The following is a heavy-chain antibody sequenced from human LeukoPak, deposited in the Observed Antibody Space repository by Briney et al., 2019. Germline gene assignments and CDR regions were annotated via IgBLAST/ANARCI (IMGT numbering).Heavy chain of an antibody. V-gene: IGHV3-7*01. J-gene: IGHJ4*02. CDR2: TNQDGSKS. CDR1: EFTFNNYW. Sequence: GGSLRPSCAASEFTFNNYWMSWVRQAPGKGLERVAHTNQDGSKSYYVDSVRGRFTISRDNAKNSLYLQMNSLRAEDTAVYYCATTVAGYPDDYFDYWGQGTLVTVSS. CDR3: ATTVAGYPDDYFDY. D-gene: IGHD6-19*01.